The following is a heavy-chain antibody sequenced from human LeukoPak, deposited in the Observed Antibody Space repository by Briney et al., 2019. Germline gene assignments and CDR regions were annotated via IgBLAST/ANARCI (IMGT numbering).Heavy chain of an antibody. CDR2: IYYSGST. CDR3: ARAPVQSPFYY. J-gene: IGHJ4*02. V-gene: IGHV4-39*07. Sequence: SETLSLTCTVSGGSISSSSYYWGWIRQPPGKGLEWIGSIYYSGSTYYNPSLKSRVTISVDTSKNQFSLKLSSVTAADTAVYYCARAPVQSPFYYWGQGTLVTVST. D-gene: IGHD4-17*01. CDR1: GGSISSSSYY.